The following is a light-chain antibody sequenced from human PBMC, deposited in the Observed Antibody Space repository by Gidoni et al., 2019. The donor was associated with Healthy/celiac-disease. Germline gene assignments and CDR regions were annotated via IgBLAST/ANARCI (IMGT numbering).Light chain of an antibody. J-gene: IGKJ4*01. CDR2: AAS. V-gene: IGKV1-39*01. CDR1: QRISSY. Sequence: DIQMTQYPSSLSASVGDRVTITCRASQRISSYLNWYQQKPGKAPKLLIYAASSLQSGVPSRFSGSGSGPDFTLTISRLQPEDFATYYCQQSYSTPLTFGGGTKVEIK. CDR3: QQSYSTPLT.